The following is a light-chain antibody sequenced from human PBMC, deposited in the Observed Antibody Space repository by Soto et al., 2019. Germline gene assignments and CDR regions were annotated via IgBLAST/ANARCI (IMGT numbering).Light chain of an antibody. CDR1: QTFSNSF. J-gene: IGKJ5*01. CDR3: QQCGSSST. Sequence: EICLTQSRCNLFLSSVEKATLSCRASQTFSNSFLSWFQQIPGQAPRLLIYGASMRATGIPDRFSGSGSGTDFTLTISRLEPEDFAVYYCQQCGSSSTFGQGTRLEIK. CDR2: GAS. V-gene: IGKV3-20*01.